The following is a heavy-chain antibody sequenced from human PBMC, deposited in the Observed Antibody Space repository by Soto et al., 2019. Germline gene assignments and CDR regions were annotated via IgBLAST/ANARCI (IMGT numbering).Heavy chain of an antibody. Sequence: QVQLVQSGAEVKKPGSSVKVSCKASGGAFSDYAFSWVRQAPGQGLEWLGGLMPIFRAPDYAQKCQGRVTITADEFTRTAYMEMNSLRSEDTAVYYCASWLKGPEIGNDYYSMDVWGQGTTVTVS. CDR1: GGAFSDYA. D-gene: IGHD1-1*01. J-gene: IGHJ6*02. CDR3: ASWLKGPEIGNDYYSMDV. CDR2: LMPIFRAP. V-gene: IGHV1-69*12.